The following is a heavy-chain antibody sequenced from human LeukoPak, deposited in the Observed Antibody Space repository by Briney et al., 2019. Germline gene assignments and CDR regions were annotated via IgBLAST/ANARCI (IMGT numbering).Heavy chain of an antibody. V-gene: IGHV1-69*13. CDR1: GGTFSSYA. J-gene: IGHJ6*02. CDR3: ARGFGEYYYYYGMDV. CDR2: IIPIFGTA. Sequence: SVKVSCKASGGTFSSYAISWVRQAPGQGLEWMGGIIPIFGTADYAQKFQGRVTITADESTSTAYMELSSLRSEDTAVYYCARGFGEYYYYYGMDVWGQGTTVTVSS. D-gene: IGHD3-10*01.